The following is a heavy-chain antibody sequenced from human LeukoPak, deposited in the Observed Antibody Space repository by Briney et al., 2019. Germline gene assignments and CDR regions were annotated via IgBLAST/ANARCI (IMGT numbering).Heavy chain of an antibody. D-gene: IGHD4-17*01. CDR2: ISSSDNTI. CDR3: ARDLTTVTSFDF. J-gene: IGHJ4*02. V-gene: IGHV3-11*01. CDR1: GFIFSDYY. Sequence: GRSLRLSCAASGFIFSDYYMSWIRQAPGKGLEWISYISSSDNTIFYADSVKGRFTISRDNAKNSLYLQMNSLRAEDTAFYYCARDLTTVTSFDFGGQGTLVTVSS.